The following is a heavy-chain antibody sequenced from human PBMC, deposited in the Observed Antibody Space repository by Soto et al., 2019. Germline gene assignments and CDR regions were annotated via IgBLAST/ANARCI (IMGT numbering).Heavy chain of an antibody. D-gene: IGHD3-16*02. Sequence: QVQLQESGPGLVMPSQTLSLTCAVSGGSIDDINSYWTWIRQSPGRSPEWIGYIHNTGNTFYSPSLNRRLAISIDRYKRQFSLKLSAVTAADTAFYYCARSTYGEGYPHFFADWGQGTLVTVSS. CDR1: GGSIDDINSY. J-gene: IGHJ4*02. V-gene: IGHV4-30-4*01. CDR3: ARSTYGEGYPHFFAD. CDR2: IHNTGNT.